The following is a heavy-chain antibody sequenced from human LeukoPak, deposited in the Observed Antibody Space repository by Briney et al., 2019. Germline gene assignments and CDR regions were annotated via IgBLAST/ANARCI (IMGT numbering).Heavy chain of an antibody. CDR1: GFTFDDYG. J-gene: IGHJ4*02. CDR2: INWNGGST. D-gene: IGHD3-22*01. V-gene: IGHV3-20*04. CDR3: ARERTYYYDSNPDYFDY. Sequence: RAWGSLRLSCAASGFTFDDYGMSWVRQAPGKGLEWVSGINWNGGSTGYADSVKGRFTISRDNAKNSLYLQMNSLRAGDTALYYCARERTYYYDSNPDYFDYWGQGTLVTVSS.